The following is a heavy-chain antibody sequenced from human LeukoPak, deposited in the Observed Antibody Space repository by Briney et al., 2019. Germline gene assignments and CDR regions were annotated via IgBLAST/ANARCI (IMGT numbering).Heavy chain of an antibody. Sequence: GESLKISCKVSGYRFPNYWISWVRRMPGKGLEWMGRINPSDSYTNYSPSFQGHVTISADKSITTAYLQWSSLKASDTAMYYCARHGEGYSASPADAFDIWGQGTMVTVSS. D-gene: IGHD1-26*01. CDR1: GYRFPNYW. CDR3: ARHGEGYSASPADAFDI. V-gene: IGHV5-10-1*01. J-gene: IGHJ3*02. CDR2: INPSDSYT.